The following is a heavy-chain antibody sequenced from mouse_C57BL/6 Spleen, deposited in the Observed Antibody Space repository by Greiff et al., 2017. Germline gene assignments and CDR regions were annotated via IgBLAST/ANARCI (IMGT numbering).Heavy chain of an antibody. Sequence: QVHVKQSGAELVRPGTSVKMSCKASGYTFTNYWIGWAKQRPGHGLEWIGDIYPGGGYTNYNAKFKGKATLTADKSSSTAYMQFSSLTSEDSAIYYCARSYYSNFYYFDYWGQGTTLTVSS. CDR2: IYPGGGYT. D-gene: IGHD2-5*01. J-gene: IGHJ2*01. CDR3: ARSYYSNFYYFDY. V-gene: IGHV1-63*01. CDR1: GYTFTNYW.